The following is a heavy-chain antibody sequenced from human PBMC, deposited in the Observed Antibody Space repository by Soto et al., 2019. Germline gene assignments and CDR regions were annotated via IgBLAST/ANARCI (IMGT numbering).Heavy chain of an antibody. CDR2: IYYSGST. Sequence: ETLSLTCTVSGGSISSSSYYWGWIRQPPGKGLEWIGSIYYSGSTYYNPSLKSRVTISVDTSKNQFSLKLSSVTAADTAVYYCARANPYYDFWSGLTSQSYYYMDVWGKGTTVTVSS. J-gene: IGHJ6*03. CDR3: ARANPYYDFWSGLTSQSYYYMDV. V-gene: IGHV4-39*01. D-gene: IGHD3-3*01. CDR1: GGSISSSSYY.